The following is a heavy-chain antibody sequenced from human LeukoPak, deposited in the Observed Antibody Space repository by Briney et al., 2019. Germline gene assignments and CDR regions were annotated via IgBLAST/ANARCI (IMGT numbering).Heavy chain of an antibody. CDR2: INPNSGGT. CDR1: GYTFTGYY. D-gene: IGHD3-9*01. Sequence: ASVKVSCKASGYTFTGYYMHWVRQAPGQGLEWMGWINPNSGGTNYAQKFQGRVTMIRDTSISTAYMELSRLRSDDTAVYYCARVLLTGYKSVDYWGQGTLVTVSS. J-gene: IGHJ4*02. V-gene: IGHV1-2*02. CDR3: ARVLLTGYKSVDY.